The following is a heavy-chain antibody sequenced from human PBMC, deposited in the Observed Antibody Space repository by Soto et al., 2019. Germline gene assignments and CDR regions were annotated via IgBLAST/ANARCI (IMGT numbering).Heavy chain of an antibody. CDR2: ISSSSSYI. Sequence: GGSPRLSCAASGFTFSSYSMNWVRQAPGKGLEWVSSISSSSSYIYYADSVKGRFTVSRDNAKNSLYLQMNSLRAEDTAVYYCARGLGYCSGGSCHPNAFDIWGQGTMVTVSS. J-gene: IGHJ3*02. D-gene: IGHD2-15*01. CDR1: GFTFSSYS. CDR3: ARGLGYCSGGSCHPNAFDI. V-gene: IGHV3-21*01.